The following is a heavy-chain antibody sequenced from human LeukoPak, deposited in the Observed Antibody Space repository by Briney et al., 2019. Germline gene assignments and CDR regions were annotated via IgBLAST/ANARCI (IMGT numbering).Heavy chain of an antibody. J-gene: IGHJ4*02. CDR1: GFTFSSYS. V-gene: IGHV3-21*04. D-gene: IGHD6-19*01. Sequence: GGSLRLSCAASGFTFSSYSMNWVRQAPGKGLEWVSSISSSSSYIYYADSVKGRFTISRDNAKNSLYLQMNSLRAEDTAVYYCARMRGEGQWLVLFYYGARETLVTVP. CDR2: ISSSSSYI. CDR3: ARMRGEGQWLVLFYY.